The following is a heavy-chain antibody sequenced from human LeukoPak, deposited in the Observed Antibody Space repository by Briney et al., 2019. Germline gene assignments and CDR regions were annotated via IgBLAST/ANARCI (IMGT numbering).Heavy chain of an antibody. V-gene: IGHV4-30-2*01. CDR3: ARHRRNLNEDRFREGEPNFDY. CDR1: GGSLSSGGYY. CDR2: IYQSGST. J-gene: IGHJ4*02. Sequence: SQTLSLTCSVSGGSLSSGGYYWSWIRQPPGKGLEWIGHIYQSGSTYYNPSLKSRVTISVDRSKNQLSLHMSSVTASDSAIYYCARHRRNLNEDRFREGEPNFDYWGQGTLVTVSS. D-gene: IGHD1-14*01.